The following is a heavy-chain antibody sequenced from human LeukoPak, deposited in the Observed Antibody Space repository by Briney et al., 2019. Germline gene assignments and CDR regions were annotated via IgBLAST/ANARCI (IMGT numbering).Heavy chain of an antibody. Sequence: GGSLRLSCAASGFIFGSYAMTWVRQAPGKGLEWVSAFSATDGSAQYAESVEGRFTISRDNSKNTLFLQMNSLGAEDTAVYYCARAKIAAAGTGAFDVWGQGTLVTVSS. CDR2: FSATDGSA. CDR1: GFIFGSYA. V-gene: IGHV3-23*01. D-gene: IGHD6-13*01. J-gene: IGHJ3*01. CDR3: ARAKIAAAGTGAFDV.